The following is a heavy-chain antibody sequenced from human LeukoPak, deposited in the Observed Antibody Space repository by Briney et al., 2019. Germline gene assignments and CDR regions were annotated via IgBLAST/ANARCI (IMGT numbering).Heavy chain of an antibody. J-gene: IGHJ4*02. CDR3: ATSRTFDY. V-gene: IGHV3-74*01. Sequence: PGGSLRLSCAASGFTFSTYSMHWVRQAPGKGLVWVSRIHSDGSSTTYADSVKGRFTISRDNAKNTLYLQMNSLRAEDTAVYYCATSRTFDYWGQGTLVTVSS. CDR2: IHSDGSST. CDR1: GFTFSTYS.